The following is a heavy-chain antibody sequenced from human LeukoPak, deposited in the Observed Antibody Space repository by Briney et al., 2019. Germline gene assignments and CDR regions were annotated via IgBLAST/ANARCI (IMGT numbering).Heavy chain of an antibody. J-gene: IGHJ1*01. CDR2: IRYDGSNK. Sequence: PGGSLRLSCVASGFTFSNYAMHWVRQAPGKGLEWVAFIRYDGSNKYYADSVKGRFTISRDNSKNTLYLQMNSLRAEDTAVYYCANPGSHRGYCSSTSCPSEYFQHWGQGTLVTVSS. D-gene: IGHD2-2*01. V-gene: IGHV3-30*02. CDR3: ANPGSHRGYCSSTSCPSEYFQH. CDR1: GFTFSNYA.